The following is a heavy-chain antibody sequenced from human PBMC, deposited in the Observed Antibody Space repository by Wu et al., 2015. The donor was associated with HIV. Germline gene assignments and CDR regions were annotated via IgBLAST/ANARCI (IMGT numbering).Heavy chain of an antibody. CDR3: ARQSTNLDY. V-gene: IGHV1-18*01. Sequence: QVQLVQSGAEVKKPGASMKVSCKAFGYTFSSYTITWVRQAPGQGLEWMGWINTYNGNTNYAQILQGRVTMTTDTSTSTAYMELRSLRSDDTAMYYCARQSTNLDYWAEGTLVTVSS. J-gene: IGHJ4*02. CDR1: GYTFSSYT. CDR2: INTYNGNT. D-gene: IGHD2-2*01.